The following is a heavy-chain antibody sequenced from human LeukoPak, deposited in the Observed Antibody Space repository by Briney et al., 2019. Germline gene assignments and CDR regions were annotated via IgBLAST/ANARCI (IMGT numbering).Heavy chain of an antibody. V-gene: IGHV1-2*02. J-gene: IGHJ4*02. CDR3: ARENMATLGCGH. Sequence: GASVKVSCKASGYTFTGYYIHWVRQAPGQGLEWMGWINPNGGDTNYAQNFQGRVTMTRDTSISTAYMELSRVRSDDTAVYYCARENMATLGCGHWGQGTLVTVSS. D-gene: IGHD5-12*01. CDR2: INPNGGDT. CDR1: GYTFTGYY.